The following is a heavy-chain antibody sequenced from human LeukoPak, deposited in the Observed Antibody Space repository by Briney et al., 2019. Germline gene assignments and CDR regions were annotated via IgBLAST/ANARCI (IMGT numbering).Heavy chain of an antibody. Sequence: PGRSLRLSCAASGLTFSSYGMHWVRQAPGKGLEWVAVISYDGSNKYYADSAKGRFTISRDNSKNTLYLQMNSLRAEDTAVYYCAKDPDSSGWYYFDYWGQGPWSPSPQ. CDR1: GLTFSSYG. CDR2: ISYDGSNK. J-gene: IGHJ4*02. D-gene: IGHD6-19*01. CDR3: AKDPDSSGWYYFDY. V-gene: IGHV3-30*18.